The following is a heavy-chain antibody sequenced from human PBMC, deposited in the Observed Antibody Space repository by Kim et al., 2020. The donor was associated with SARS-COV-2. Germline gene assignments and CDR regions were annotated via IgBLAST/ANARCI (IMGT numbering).Heavy chain of an antibody. CDR2: IDINSGGT. CDR1: GYTFTGDN. D-gene: IGHD5-18*01. V-gene: IGHV1-2*02. J-gene: IGHJ6*02. Sequence: ASVKVSCKASGYTFTGDNIHWVRQAPGQGLEWMAWIDINSGGTNYAQKFQDRVTMTRDTSTNTTYMELRSLRSDDTAAYFCARGDTVVASRYYYAMDVWGQGTTVTVSS. CDR3: ARGDTVVASRYYYAMDV.